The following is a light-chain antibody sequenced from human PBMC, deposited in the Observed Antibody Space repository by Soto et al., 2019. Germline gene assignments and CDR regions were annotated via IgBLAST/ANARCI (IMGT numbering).Light chain of an antibody. CDR3: QQYNKWPLT. Sequence: ESSTLSCRASQSVSIDLAWYQQTPRQAPRLLIYGASTRATGIPVRFSGSASGTEFTLTISSLQSEDFTVYYCQQYNKWPLTFGQGTKGDIK. CDR2: GAS. J-gene: IGKJ1*01. V-gene: IGKV3-15*01. CDR1: QSVSID.